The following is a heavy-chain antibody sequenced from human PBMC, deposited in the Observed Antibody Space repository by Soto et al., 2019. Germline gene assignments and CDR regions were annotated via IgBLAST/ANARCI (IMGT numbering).Heavy chain of an antibody. CDR3: AKDIVATISYFDY. Sequence: QVQLVESGGGVVQPGRSLRLSCAASGFTFSSYGMHWVRQAPGKGLEWVAVISYDGSNKYYADSVKGRFTISRDNSKNTLYLQMNSLRAEDTAVYYCAKDIVATISYFDYWGQGTLVTVSS. J-gene: IGHJ4*02. CDR1: GFTFSSYG. V-gene: IGHV3-30*18. D-gene: IGHD5-12*01. CDR2: ISYDGSNK.